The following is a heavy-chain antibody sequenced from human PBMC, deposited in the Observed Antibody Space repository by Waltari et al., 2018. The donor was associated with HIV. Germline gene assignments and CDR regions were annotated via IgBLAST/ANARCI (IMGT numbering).Heavy chain of an antibody. J-gene: IGHJ5*02. CDR3: ARRAFYGDYGDNNWFDP. Sequence: QLQLQESGPGLVKPSETLSLTCTVSGGSISSSSYYWGWIRQPPGKGLEWIGGIHFSGAPYSNPSLKSRVTISVETSKNQFSLKLGSVTAADTAVYYCARRAFYGDYGDNNWFDPWGQGTLVTVSS. CDR2: IHFSGAP. CDR1: GGSISSSSYY. V-gene: IGHV4-39*01. D-gene: IGHD4-17*01.